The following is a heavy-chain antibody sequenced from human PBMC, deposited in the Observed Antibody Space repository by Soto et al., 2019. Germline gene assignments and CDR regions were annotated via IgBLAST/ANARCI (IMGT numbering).Heavy chain of an antibody. J-gene: IGHJ3*02. Sequence: SETLSLTCTVSGYSISNGFYYWRWLRPLPGKGLEWIGYIYYTGNTYYNPSLKSRVTISLDTSTNQFSLNVNSVTVADTAVYYCAREAIGYDSRGYQSRGAFDIWGQGTRVTVSS. CDR3: AREAIGYDSRGYQSRGAFDI. CDR2: IYYTGNT. V-gene: IGHV4-31*03. D-gene: IGHD3-22*01. CDR1: GYSISNGFYY.